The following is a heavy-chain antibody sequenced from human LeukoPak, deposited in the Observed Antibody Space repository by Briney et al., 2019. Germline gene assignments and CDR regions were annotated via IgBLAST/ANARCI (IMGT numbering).Heavy chain of an antibody. J-gene: IGHJ4*02. CDR1: GGSISSYY. V-gene: IGHV4-59*01. CDR2: IYYSGST. CDR3: ARFSPFSDYYGSGSYYTPDY. Sequence: SETLSLTCTVAGGSISSYYWSWIRQPPGKGLEWIGYIYYSGSTNYNPSLKSRVTIPVDTSKNQFSLNLSSVTAADTAVYYCARFSPFSDYYGSGSYYTPDYWGQGTLVTVSS. D-gene: IGHD3-10*01.